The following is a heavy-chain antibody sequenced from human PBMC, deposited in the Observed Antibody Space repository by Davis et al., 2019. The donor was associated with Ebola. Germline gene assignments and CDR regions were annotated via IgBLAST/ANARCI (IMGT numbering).Heavy chain of an antibody. J-gene: IGHJ3*02. V-gene: IGHV1-18*01. CDR3: ARSLLYCSGGSCYSGAFDI. CDR2: ISAYNGNT. Sequence: AASVKVSCKASGYTFTSYGISWVRQAPGQGLEWMGWISAYNGNTNYAQKLQGRVTMTTDTSTSTAYMELRSLRSDDTAVYYCARSLLYCSGGSCYSGAFDIWGQGTMVTVSS. D-gene: IGHD2-15*01. CDR1: GYTFTSYG.